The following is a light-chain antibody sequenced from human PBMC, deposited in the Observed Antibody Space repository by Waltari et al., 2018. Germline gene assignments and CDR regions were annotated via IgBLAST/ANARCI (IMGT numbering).Light chain of an antibody. CDR2: VNSDGSH. J-gene: IGLJ3*02. CDR1: SGHSSHV. CDR3: QTGGHGTWV. Sequence: QLVLTQSPSASASLGASVKLTCTLSSGHSSHVLAWPQQQAEKGPRYLMKVNSDGSHSKGDKIPDRFSGSSSGAERYLTISNLQSEDEADYYCQTGGHGTWVFGGGTKLTVL. V-gene: IGLV4-69*01.